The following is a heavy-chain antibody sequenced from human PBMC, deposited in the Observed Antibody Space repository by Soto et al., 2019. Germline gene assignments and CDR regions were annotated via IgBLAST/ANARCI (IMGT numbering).Heavy chain of an antibody. V-gene: IGHV4-34*01. D-gene: IGHD2-2*01. CDR3: ARALMPRYYYYYVMDV. J-gene: IGHJ6*02. Sequence: SETVSLTCAVYGGSFIGYYWSWIRHPPGKGMVWIGEINHSGSTNYNPSLKSRVTISVDTSKNQFSQKLRSVAAADTAVYYCARALMPRYYYYYVMDVWGQGTMV. CDR1: GGSFIGYY. CDR2: INHSGST.